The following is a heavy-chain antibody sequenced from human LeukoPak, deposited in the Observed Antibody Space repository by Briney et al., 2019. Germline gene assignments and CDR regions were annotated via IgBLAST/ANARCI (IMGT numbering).Heavy chain of an antibody. CDR1: GFTFNSYW. CDR3: AELGITMIGGV. V-gene: IGHV3-48*03. J-gene: IGHJ6*04. CDR2: ISSSGSTI. Sequence: GGSLRLSCAASGFTFNSYWMSWVRQAPGKGLEWVSYISSSGSTIYYADSVKGRFTISRDNAKNSLYLQMNSLRAEDTAVYYCAELGITMIGGVWGKGTTVTISS. D-gene: IGHD3-10*02.